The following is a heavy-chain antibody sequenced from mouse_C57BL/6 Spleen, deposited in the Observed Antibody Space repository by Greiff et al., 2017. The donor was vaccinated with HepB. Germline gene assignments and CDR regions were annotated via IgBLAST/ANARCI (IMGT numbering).Heavy chain of an antibody. J-gene: IGHJ2*01. Sequence: QVQLQQPGAELVRPGSSVKLSCKASGYTFTSYWMDWVKQRPGQGLEWIGNIYPSDSETHYNQKFKDKATLTVDKSSSTAYMQLSSLTSEDSAVYYCARRDFITTVVDYWGQGTTLTVSS. V-gene: IGHV1-61*01. CDR1: GYTFTSYW. CDR3: ARRDFITTVVDY. D-gene: IGHD1-1*01. CDR2: IYPSDSET.